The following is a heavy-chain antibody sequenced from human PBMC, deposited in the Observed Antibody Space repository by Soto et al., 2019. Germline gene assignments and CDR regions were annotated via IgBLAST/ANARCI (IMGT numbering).Heavy chain of an antibody. CDR1: GFTFSDHY. D-gene: IGHD6-13*01. Sequence: GGSLRLSCAVSGFTFSDHYMDWVRQAPGKGLEWVGRTRNKANSYTTEYAASVKGRFTISRDDSKNSLYLQMNSLKTEDTAVYYCARGSRSFYYWGQGTLVTVSS. CDR3: ARGSRSFYY. CDR2: TRNKANSYTT. J-gene: IGHJ4*02. V-gene: IGHV3-72*01.